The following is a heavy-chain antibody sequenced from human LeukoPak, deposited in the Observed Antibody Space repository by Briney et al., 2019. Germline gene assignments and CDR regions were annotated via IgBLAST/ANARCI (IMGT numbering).Heavy chain of an antibody. CDR2: ISSNGGST. D-gene: IGHD6-13*01. V-gene: IGHV3-64D*09. Sequence: GGSLRLSCSASGFTFSSYAMHWVREAPGKGLEYVSTISSNGGSTYYADSVKGRFTISRDNSKNTLYLQMSSLRVEDTAVYYCVKGLAAAGTNYWGQGTLVSVSS. J-gene: IGHJ4*02. CDR1: GFTFSSYA. CDR3: VKGLAAAGTNY.